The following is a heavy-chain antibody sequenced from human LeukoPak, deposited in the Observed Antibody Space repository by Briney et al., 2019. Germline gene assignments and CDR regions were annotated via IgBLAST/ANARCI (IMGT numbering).Heavy chain of an antibody. CDR1: GFTFSSYT. CDR3: ARDGRSNWYYFDY. J-gene: IGHJ4*02. Sequence: PGGSLRLSCAASGFTFSSYTMTWVRQAPGKGLEWVPSISNSSTYIYYADSVKGRFTISRDNAKNSLYLQMNSLRAEDTAVYYCARDGRSNWYYFDYWGQGTLVTVSS. D-gene: IGHD6-13*01. CDR2: ISNSSTYI. V-gene: IGHV3-21*01.